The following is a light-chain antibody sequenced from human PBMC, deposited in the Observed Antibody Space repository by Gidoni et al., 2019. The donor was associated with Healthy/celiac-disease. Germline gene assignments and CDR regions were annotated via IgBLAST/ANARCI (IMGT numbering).Light chain of an antibody. J-gene: IGLJ1*01. CDR2: SNN. Sequence: QSVLTQPPSASVTPGQRVTISCSGSSSNIGSNTVTCYQHLPGTAPKLLIYSNNQRPSGFPDRFSGSKSGTSASLAIRGLQSEDEADYYCAAWDDSLNGFYVFGTGTKVTVI. V-gene: IGLV1-44*01. CDR3: AAWDDSLNGFYV. CDR1: SSNIGSNT.